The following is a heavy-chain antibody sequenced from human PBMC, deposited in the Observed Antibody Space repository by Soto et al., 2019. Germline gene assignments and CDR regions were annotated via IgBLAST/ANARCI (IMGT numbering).Heavy chain of an antibody. D-gene: IGHD2-8*01. CDR3: ARDPRRYCTNGVCYTPGFDY. V-gene: IGHV3-9*01. Sequence: PGGSLRLSCAASGFRFDDYAMHWVRQAPGKGLEWLSGISWNHVTTGYADSVKGRFTISRDNAKNSLYLQMNSLRDEDTAVYYCARDPRRYCTNGVCYTPGFDYWGQGTLVTVYS. J-gene: IGHJ4*02. CDR1: GFRFDDYA. CDR2: ISWNHVTT.